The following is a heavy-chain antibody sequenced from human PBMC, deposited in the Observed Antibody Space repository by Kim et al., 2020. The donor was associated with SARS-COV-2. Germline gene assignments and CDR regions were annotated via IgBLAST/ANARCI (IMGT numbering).Heavy chain of an antibody. V-gene: IGHV5-10-1*01. Sequence: GESLKISCKGSGYSFTSYWISWVRQMPGKGLEWMGRIDPSDSYTNYSPSFQGHVTISADKSISTAYLQWSSLKASDTAMYYCAREWLPHYGSGSYYNVNGMDVWGQGTTVTVSS. CDR1: GYSFTSYW. CDR2: IDPSDSYT. J-gene: IGHJ6*02. CDR3: AREWLPHYGSGSYYNVNGMDV. D-gene: IGHD3-10*01.